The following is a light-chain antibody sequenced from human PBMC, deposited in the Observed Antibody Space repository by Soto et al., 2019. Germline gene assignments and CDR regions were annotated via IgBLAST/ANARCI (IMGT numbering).Light chain of an antibody. V-gene: IGLV1-44*01. CDR2: LNN. Sequence: QSVLTQAPSAFGTPGQRVTISCSGSASNVAVNTVNWYQQLPGTAPKLLIYLNNQRPSGVPDRFSGSKSGASASLAISGLRSEDEADYYCAAWDDSLNGPIFGGGTKLTVL. CDR1: ASNVAVNT. CDR3: AAWDDSLNGPI. J-gene: IGLJ2*01.